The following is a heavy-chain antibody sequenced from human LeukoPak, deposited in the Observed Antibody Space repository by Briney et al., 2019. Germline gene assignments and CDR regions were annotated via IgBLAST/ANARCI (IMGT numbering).Heavy chain of an antibody. Sequence: GGSLRLSCAASGFTFSTYGMHWVRQAPGKGLEWVAVMSYDGSIKYYADSVKGRFTISRDNSKNSLYLQMNSLRAEDTAVYYCARDTADWGQGTLVTVSS. CDR3: ARDTAD. D-gene: IGHD2-21*02. V-gene: IGHV3-30*03. J-gene: IGHJ4*02. CDR1: GFTFSTYG. CDR2: MSYDGSIK.